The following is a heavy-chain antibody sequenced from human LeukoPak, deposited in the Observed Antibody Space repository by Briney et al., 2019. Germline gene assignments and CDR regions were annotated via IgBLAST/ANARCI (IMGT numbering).Heavy chain of an antibody. V-gene: IGHV4-59*01. CDR2: IYYSGST. CDR1: GGSISSYY. CDR3: ARARGSGSCYNVLYYGMDV. D-gene: IGHD3-10*01. Sequence: SETLSLTCTVSGGSISSYYWSWIRQPPGKGLEWIGYIYYSGSTNYNPSLKSRVTISVDTSKNQFSLKLSSVTAADTAVYYCARARGSGSCYNVLYYGMDVWGQGATVTVSS. J-gene: IGHJ6*02.